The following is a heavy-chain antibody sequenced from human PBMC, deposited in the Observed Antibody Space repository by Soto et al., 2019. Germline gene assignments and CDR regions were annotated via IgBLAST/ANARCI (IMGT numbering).Heavy chain of an antibody. Sequence: ALRLFCAASGSTFSSYAMHWVLQAPGKXLEWVAVISYDGSNKYYADSVKGRFTISRDNSKNTLYLQMNSLRAEDTAVYYCARGPTHCSGGSCYPAWLPDSYYYYYYGMDVCGQGITVPVS. J-gene: IGHJ6*02. CDR2: ISYDGSNK. CDR3: ARGPTHCSGGSCYPAWLPDSYYYYYYGMDV. V-gene: IGHV3-30-3*01. D-gene: IGHD2-15*01. CDR1: GSTFSSYA.